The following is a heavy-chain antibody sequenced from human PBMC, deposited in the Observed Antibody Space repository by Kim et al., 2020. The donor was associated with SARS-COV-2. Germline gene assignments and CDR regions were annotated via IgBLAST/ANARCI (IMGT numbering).Heavy chain of an antibody. CDR2: ISSSSSTI. CDR3: ARDRGYYDSSGYYDY. D-gene: IGHD3-22*01. J-gene: IGHJ4*02. Sequence: GGSLRLSCAASGFTFSSYSMNWVRQAPGKGLEWVSYISSSSSTIYYADSVKGRFTISRDNAKNSLYLQMNSLRDEDTAVYYCARDRGYYDSSGYYDYWGQGTLVTVSS. CDR1: GFTFSSYS. V-gene: IGHV3-48*02.